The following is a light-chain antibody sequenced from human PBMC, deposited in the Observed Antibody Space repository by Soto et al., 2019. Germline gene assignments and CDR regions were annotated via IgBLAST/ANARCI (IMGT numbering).Light chain of an antibody. CDR2: DVS. CDR1: SSDVGGYNY. Sequence: ALAQPASVSGSPGQSITISCTGTSSDVGGYNYVSWYQQHPGKAPKLMIYDVSNWPSGVSNRFSGSKSGNTASLTISGLQAEDEADYYCSSYTSSSPFVFGTGTKVTVL. V-gene: IGLV2-14*01. J-gene: IGLJ1*01. CDR3: SSYTSSSPFV.